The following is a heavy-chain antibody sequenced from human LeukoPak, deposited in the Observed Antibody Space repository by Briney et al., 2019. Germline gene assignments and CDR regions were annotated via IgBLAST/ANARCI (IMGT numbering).Heavy chain of an antibody. CDR2: INHSGST. D-gene: IGHD3-22*01. V-gene: IGHV4-34*01. CDR3: ASSFTYYYDSSGRRPFDY. Sequence: SETLSLTCAVYGGSLSGYYWSWIRQPPGKGLEWIGEINHSGSTNYNPPLKSRVTISVDTSKNQFSLKLSSVTAADTAVYYCASSFTYYYDSSGRRPFDYWGQGTLVTVSS. J-gene: IGHJ4*02. CDR1: GGSLSGYY.